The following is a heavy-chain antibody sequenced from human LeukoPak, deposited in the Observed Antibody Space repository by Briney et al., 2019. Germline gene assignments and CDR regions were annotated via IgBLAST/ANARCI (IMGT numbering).Heavy chain of an antibody. V-gene: IGHV3-23*01. CDR1: GFTFSSYA. CDR3: ARTGQFDP. Sequence: GGSLRLSCAASGFTFSSYAMSWVRQAPGKGLEWVSTIGVATGTTYYGDSVKGRFTISRDDSKNTLFLQMNSLRAEDTALYYCARTGQFDPWGQGTLVTVSS. J-gene: IGHJ5*02. CDR2: IGVATGTT. D-gene: IGHD1-14*01.